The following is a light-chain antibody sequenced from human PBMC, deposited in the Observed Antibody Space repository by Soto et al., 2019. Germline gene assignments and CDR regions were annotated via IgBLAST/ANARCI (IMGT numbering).Light chain of an antibody. J-gene: IGLJ1*01. CDR2: DVS. CDR3: CSYAGVYTFV. CDR1: SSDVGGYQY. V-gene: IGLV2-11*01. Sequence: QSVLTQPRSVSGSPGQSVTISCTGTSSDVGGYQYVSWYQQRPGKVPILMIYDVSKRPSGVPDRFSGFKSGITASLTISGLQAEDEADYYCCSYAGVYTFVFGSGTKVTVL.